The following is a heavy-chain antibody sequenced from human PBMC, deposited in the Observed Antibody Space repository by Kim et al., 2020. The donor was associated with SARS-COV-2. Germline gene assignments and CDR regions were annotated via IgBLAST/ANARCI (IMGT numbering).Heavy chain of an antibody. J-gene: IGHJ4*02. V-gene: IGHV4-4*02. Sequence: SYDPSLKRRVTISVDQSENQFYRKLSTVTAADTAVYYCARVGSSSSGVDYWGQGTLVTVSS. D-gene: IGHD6-6*01. CDR3: ARVGSSSSGVDY.